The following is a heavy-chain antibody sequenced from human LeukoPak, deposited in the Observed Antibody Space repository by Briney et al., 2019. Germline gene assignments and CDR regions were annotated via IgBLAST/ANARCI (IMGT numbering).Heavy chain of an antibody. V-gene: IGHV4-34*01. CDR1: GASFSDSY. D-gene: IGHD3-16*01. CDR2: INNSGST. CDR3: ARGRYGPRLGN. Sequence: KPSETLSLTCAVYGASFSDSYWCWIRQSPEKGLEWIGEINNSGSTSYNPSLNSRVIMSVDRSKNQFSLRLTSVTAADTAVYYCARGRYGPRLGNWGQGTLVTVSS. J-gene: IGHJ4*02.